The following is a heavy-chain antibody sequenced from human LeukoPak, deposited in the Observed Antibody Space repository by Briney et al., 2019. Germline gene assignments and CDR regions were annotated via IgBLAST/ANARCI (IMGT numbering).Heavy chain of an antibody. Sequence: NPSETLSLTCTVSGGSISSYYWSWIRQPPGKGLEWIGYIYYSGSTNYNPSLKSRVTISVDTSKNQFSLKLSSVTAADTAVYYCARRGYSYADAFDIWGQGTMVTVSS. CDR1: GGSISSYY. D-gene: IGHD5-18*01. J-gene: IGHJ3*02. V-gene: IGHV4-59*12. CDR2: IYYSGST. CDR3: ARRGYSYADAFDI.